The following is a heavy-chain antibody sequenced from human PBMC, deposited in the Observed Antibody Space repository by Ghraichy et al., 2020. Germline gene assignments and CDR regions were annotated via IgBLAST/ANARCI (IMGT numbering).Heavy chain of an antibody. J-gene: IGHJ5*02. CDR2: IYYSGST. V-gene: IGHV4-31*03. CDR3: ARSEWLLRGWFDP. CDR1: GGSISSGGYY. D-gene: IGHD3-3*01. Sequence: SETLSLTCTVSGGSISSGGYYWSWIRQHPGKGLEWIGYIYYSGSTYYNPSLKSRVTISVDTSKNQFSLKLSSVTAADTAVYYCARSEWLLRGWFDPWGQGTLVTVSS.